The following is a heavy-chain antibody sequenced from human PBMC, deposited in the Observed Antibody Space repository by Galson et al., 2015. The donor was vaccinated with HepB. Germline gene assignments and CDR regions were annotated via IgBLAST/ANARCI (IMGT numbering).Heavy chain of an antibody. CDR2: ISAYNGNT. J-gene: IGHJ4*02. Sequence: SVKVSCKASGYTFTSYGISWVRQAPGQGLEWMGWISAYNGNTNYAQKLQGRVAMTTDTSTSTAYMELRSLRSDDTAVYYCARIPVAAGFEDYWGQGTLVTVSS. V-gene: IGHV1-18*04. CDR3: ARIPVAAGFEDY. CDR1: GYTFTSYG. D-gene: IGHD6-19*01.